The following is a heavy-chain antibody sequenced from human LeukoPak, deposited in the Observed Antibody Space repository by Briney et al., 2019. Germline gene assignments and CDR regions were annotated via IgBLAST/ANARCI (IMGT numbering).Heavy chain of an antibody. V-gene: IGHV4-39*01. CDR3: ARTITVIKRYFDF. D-gene: IGHD3-22*01. CDR2: IDYSAST. CDR1: GGSISSTIYY. J-gene: IGHJ4*02. Sequence: SETLSLTCTVSGGSISSTIYYWGWIRQPPGKGLEWIGSIDYSASTYYTPSIKSRVTISVDTSKNLFSLNVSSVTAADTAVYYCARTITVIKRYFDFWGQGTLVTVSS.